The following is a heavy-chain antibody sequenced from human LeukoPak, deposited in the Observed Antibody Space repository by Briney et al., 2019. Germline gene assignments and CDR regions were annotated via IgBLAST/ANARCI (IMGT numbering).Heavy chain of an antibody. V-gene: IGHV3-23*01. D-gene: IGHD6-19*01. CDR3: AKDREYSSGWYP. Sequence: GSLRLSCAASGFTFSSYAMSWVRQAPGKGLEWVSAISGSGGSTYYADSVKGRFTISRDNSKNTLYLQMNSLRAEDTAVYYCAKDREYSSGWYPWGQGTLVTVSS. J-gene: IGHJ5*02. CDR2: ISGSGGST. CDR1: GFTFSSYA.